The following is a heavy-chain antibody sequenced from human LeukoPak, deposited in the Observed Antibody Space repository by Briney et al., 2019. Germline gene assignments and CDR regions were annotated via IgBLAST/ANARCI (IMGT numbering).Heavy chain of an antibody. CDR2: IYYSGST. CDR3: ARAGYKWKHLSAFDI. CDR1: GGSISSYY. V-gene: IGHV4-59*01. J-gene: IGHJ3*02. Sequence: SETLSLTCTVSGGSISSYYWSWIRQPPGKGQEWIGYIYYSGSTNYNPSLKSRVTISVDTSKNQFSLKLSSVTAADTAVYYCARAGYKWKHLSAFDIWGQGTMVTVSS. D-gene: IGHD5-24*01.